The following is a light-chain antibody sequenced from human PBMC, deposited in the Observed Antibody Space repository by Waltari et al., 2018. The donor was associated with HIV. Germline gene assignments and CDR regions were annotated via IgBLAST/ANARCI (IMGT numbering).Light chain of an antibody. J-gene: IGLJ1*01. CDR1: SSNIGGNF. V-gene: IGLV1-47*01. Sequence: QSVLTQPPSASGTPGQGVTISCSGSSSNIGGNFVYWYQQLPGTAPKLLIYRDNQRPSGFPDRFSGSKSGTSASLAINGLRSEDEADYYCAAWDDSLSGLYVFGTGTKVTVL. CDR3: AAWDDSLSGLYV. CDR2: RDN.